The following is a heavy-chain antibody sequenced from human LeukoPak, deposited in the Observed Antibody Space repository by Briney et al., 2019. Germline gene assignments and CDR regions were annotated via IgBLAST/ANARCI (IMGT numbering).Heavy chain of an antibody. V-gene: IGHV4-4*02. D-gene: IGHD4-17*01. J-gene: IGHJ4*02. CDR2: IYHSGST. CDR1: GGSISSSNW. Sequence: SETLSLTCAVSGGSISSSNWWSWVRQPPGKGLEWIGEIYHSGSTNYNPSLRSRVTISVDKSKNQFSLKLSSVTAADTAVYYCARLSYGDYDNYFDYWGQGTLVTVSS. CDR3: ARLSYGDYDNYFDY.